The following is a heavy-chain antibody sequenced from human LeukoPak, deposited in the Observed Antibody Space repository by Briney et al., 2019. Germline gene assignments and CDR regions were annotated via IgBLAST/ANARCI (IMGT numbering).Heavy chain of an antibody. CDR1: EFAFSSYW. CDR2: IKQDGSEK. D-gene: IGHD3-22*01. Sequence: GGSLRLSCAASEFAFSSYWMSWVRQAPGKGLEWVANIKQDGSEKYYVDSVKGRFTISRDNAKNSLYLQMNSLRAEDTAVYYCVRCDSTSYPTVPFDCWGQGTLVTVSS. J-gene: IGHJ4*02. CDR3: VRCDSTSYPTVPFDC. V-gene: IGHV3-7*03.